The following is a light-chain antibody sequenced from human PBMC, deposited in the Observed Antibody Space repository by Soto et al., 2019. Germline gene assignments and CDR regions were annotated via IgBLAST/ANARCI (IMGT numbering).Light chain of an antibody. CDR3: AAWDYSLSAYV. V-gene: IGLV1-44*01. CDR2: TNS. J-gene: IGLJ1*01. Sequence: SSSNIGGSSLNWYQHLPGTAPKLLIYTNSRRPSGVPDRFSGSKSGTSASLTISGPQSEDEAFYYCAAWDYSLSAYVFGTGTKVTVL. CDR1: SSNIGGSS.